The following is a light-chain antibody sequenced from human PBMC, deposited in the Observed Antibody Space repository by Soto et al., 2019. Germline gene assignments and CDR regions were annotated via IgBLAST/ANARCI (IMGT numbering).Light chain of an antibody. Sequence: EIVMTQSPATLSVSPGERATLSCRASQSVSSNLAWYQQKPGQAPRLLIYGASTRATGIPARFSGSGSGTEFTLIISSLQSEDFAVYYCQQYNNWSPTLTFGGGTKVEIK. V-gene: IGKV3-15*01. CDR3: QQYNNWSPTLT. CDR2: GAS. CDR1: QSVSSN. J-gene: IGKJ4*01.